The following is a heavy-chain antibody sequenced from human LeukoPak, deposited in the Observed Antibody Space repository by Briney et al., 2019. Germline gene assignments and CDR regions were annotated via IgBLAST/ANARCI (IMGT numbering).Heavy chain of an antibody. CDR3: ARGPIVVVPAAMGGYYYYMDV. Sequence: SVKVACKASGGTFSSYAIGWVRQAPGQGLEWMGGIIPVFGTTNYAQKFQGRVTITADESTTTAYMELSSLRSEDTAVYYCARGPIVVVPAAMGGYYYYMDVWGKGTTVTVSS. V-gene: IGHV1-69*01. CDR1: GGTFSSYA. CDR2: IIPVFGTT. D-gene: IGHD2-2*01. J-gene: IGHJ6*03.